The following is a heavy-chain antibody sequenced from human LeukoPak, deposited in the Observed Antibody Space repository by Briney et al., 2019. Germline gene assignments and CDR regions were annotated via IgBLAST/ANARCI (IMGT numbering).Heavy chain of an antibody. D-gene: IGHD3-22*01. CDR2: IYYSGST. Sequence: SETLSLTCTVSGGSISSGGYYWSWIRQHPGKGLEWIGYIYYSGSTYYNPSLKSRVTISVDTSKNQFSLKLSSVTAADTAVYYCARVSQMRYYDSSGPIYYYYYGMDVWGQGTTATVSS. V-gene: IGHV4-31*03. J-gene: IGHJ6*02. CDR3: ARVSQMRYYDSSGPIYYYYYGMDV. CDR1: GGSISSGGYY.